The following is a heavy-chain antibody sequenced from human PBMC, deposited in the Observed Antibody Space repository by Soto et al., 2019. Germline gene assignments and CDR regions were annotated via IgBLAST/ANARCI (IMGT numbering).Heavy chain of an antibody. CDR1: GGSISSSSYY. CDR2: IYCSGST. V-gene: IGHV4-39*01. D-gene: IGHD4-4*01. CDR3: APEVTPGYYFDY. Sequence: QLQLQESGPGLVKPSETLSLTCTVSGGSISSSSYYWGWIRQPPGKGLEWIGSIYCSGSTYYNPSLKSRVTISVDTSKNQFSLKLSSVTAADTAVYYCAPEVTPGYYFDYWGQGTLVTVSS. J-gene: IGHJ4*02.